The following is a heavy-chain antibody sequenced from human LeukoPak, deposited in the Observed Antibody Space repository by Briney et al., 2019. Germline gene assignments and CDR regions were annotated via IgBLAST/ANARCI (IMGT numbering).Heavy chain of an antibody. CDR2: IYHSGGT. Sequence: SETLSLTCAVSGGSISSNNWWGWVRQPPGKGLEWIGEIYHSGGTSYKPSLKSRVSISVDKSKNQFSLKLSSVTAADTAVYYCASSGYSSNWCPHWGQGTLVTVSS. V-gene: IGHV4-4*02. D-gene: IGHD6-13*01. J-gene: IGHJ4*02. CDR3: ASSGYSSNWCPH. CDR1: GGSISSNNW.